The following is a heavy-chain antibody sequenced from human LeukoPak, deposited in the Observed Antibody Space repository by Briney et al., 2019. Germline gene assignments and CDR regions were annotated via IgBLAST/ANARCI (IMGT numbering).Heavy chain of an antibody. V-gene: IGHV3-21*01. J-gene: IGHJ6*02. Sequence: GGSLRLSCAASGFTFISYSMNWVRRAPGKGLEWVSSISSHSSYIYYADSVKGRFTISRDNAKNSLYLQMDSPRAEDTAVYYCARQDYYAMDVWGRGTTLTVS. CDR2: ISSHSSYI. CDR3: ARQDYYAMDV. CDR1: GFTFISYS.